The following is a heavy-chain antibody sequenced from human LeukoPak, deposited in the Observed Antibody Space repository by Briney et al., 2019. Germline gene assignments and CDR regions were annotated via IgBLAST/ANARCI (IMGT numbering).Heavy chain of an antibody. J-gene: IGHJ4*02. V-gene: IGHV4-34*01. CDR3: ARGPQEDYYDSSGYYSASFDY. Sequence: PSETLSLTCAVYGGSFSGYYWSWIRQPPGKGLEWIGEINHSGSTNYNPSLKSRVTISVDTSKNQFSLKLSSVTAADTAVYYRARGPQEDYYDSSGYYSASFDYWGQGTLVTVSS. D-gene: IGHD3-22*01. CDR2: INHSGST. CDR1: GGSFSGYY.